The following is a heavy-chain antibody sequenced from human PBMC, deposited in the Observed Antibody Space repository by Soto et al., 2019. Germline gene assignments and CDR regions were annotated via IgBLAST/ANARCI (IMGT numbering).Heavy chain of an antibody. V-gene: IGHV3-21*01. Sequence: GGSLRLSCTVSGFTFNNYGINWVRQAPGKGMEWVSSVSKSGYAYYSDSVKGRFTISRDNAKNSVSLQMNTLRVEDTAVYYCAREDSIIIPAVSDFWGQGTLVTVSS. CDR2: VSKSGYA. J-gene: IGHJ4*02. CDR3: AREDSIIIPAVSDF. D-gene: IGHD3-22*01. CDR1: GFTFNNYG.